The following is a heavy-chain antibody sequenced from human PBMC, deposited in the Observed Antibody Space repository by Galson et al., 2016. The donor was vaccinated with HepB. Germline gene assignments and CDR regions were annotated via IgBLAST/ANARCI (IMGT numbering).Heavy chain of an antibody. J-gene: IGHJ6*02. CDR2: IHSGGTT. CDR1: GLTVSSNY. D-gene: IGHD2/OR15-2a*01. Sequence: SLRLSCAASGLTVSSNYMSWVRQAPGKGLEWVSVIHSGGTTFYAVSVQGRFLISRDSSKNTLFLQMNSVRDEDTAVYYCTRHGVKTIYGQYYGMDVWGLGTTVTVSS. V-gene: IGHV3-53*01. CDR3: TRHGVKTIYGQYYGMDV.